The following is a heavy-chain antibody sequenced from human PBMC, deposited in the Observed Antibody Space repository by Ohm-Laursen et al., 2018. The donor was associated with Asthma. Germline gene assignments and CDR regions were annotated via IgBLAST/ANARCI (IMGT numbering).Heavy chain of an antibody. J-gene: IGHJ4*02. CDR2: IIPIFGTA. Sequence: ASVKVSCKASGGTFSSYAISWVRQAPGQGLEWMGGIIPIFGTANYAQKFQGRVTITADESTSTAYMELSSLRSEDTAVYYCARGSVLRFLEWLPDFDYWGQGTLVTVSS. V-gene: IGHV1-69*13. CDR1: GGTFSSYA. D-gene: IGHD3-3*01. CDR3: ARGSVLRFLEWLPDFDY.